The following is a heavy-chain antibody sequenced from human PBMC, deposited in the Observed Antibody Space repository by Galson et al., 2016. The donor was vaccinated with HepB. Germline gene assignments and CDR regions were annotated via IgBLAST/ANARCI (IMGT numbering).Heavy chain of an antibody. D-gene: IGHD3-10*01. V-gene: IGHV3-23*01. CDR2: ISASINAT. CDR3: AKLPTRYYGSGAGYGMDI. Sequence: SLRLSCAASGFTFTTYAMTWVRQAPGQGLQWVSGISASINATYYAHSVKGRFIISRDDSKNTLYLQMHSLRAEDTALYYCAKLPTRYYGSGAGYGMDIWGQGTAVTVSS. J-gene: IGHJ6*02. CDR1: GFTFTTYA.